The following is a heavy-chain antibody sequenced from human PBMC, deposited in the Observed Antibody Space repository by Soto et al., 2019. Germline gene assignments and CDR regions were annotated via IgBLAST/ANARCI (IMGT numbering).Heavy chain of an antibody. CDR3: ANLPLYGSGFDC. J-gene: IGHJ4*02. CDR1: GFTFDDYA. V-gene: IGHV3-9*01. Sequence: EVQLVESGGALVQPGGSLRLSCTASGFTFDDYAIHWVRQAPGKGLEWISDISWNGDATGYADSVKGRVTISRDNAKNSLYLQMNSLRTEDTAMYFCANLPLYGSGFDCWGQGTLVTVAS. D-gene: IGHD3-10*01. CDR2: ISWNGDAT.